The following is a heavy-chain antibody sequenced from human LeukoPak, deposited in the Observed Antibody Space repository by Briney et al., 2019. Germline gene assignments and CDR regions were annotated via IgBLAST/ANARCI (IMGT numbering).Heavy chain of an antibody. Sequence: SETLSLTCTVSGGSISSYYWSWVRQPPGKGLEWVGYIYYSGSTNYNPSLKSRVTISVDTSKNLFSLKLSSVTAADTAVYYCARGGRANRGNWFDPWGQGTLVTVSS. CDR1: GGSISSYY. CDR2: IYYSGST. J-gene: IGHJ5*02. CDR3: ARGGRANRGNWFDP. V-gene: IGHV4-59*01. D-gene: IGHD3-16*01.